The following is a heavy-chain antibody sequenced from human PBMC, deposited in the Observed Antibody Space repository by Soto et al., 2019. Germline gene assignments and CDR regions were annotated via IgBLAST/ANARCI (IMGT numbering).Heavy chain of an antibody. CDR3: AKGGYGAYTLDY. V-gene: IGHV3-30*18. CDR1: GFTFSSYG. J-gene: IGHJ4*02. CDR2: ISYDGSNK. D-gene: IGHD4-17*01. Sequence: QVQLVESGGGVVQPGRSLRLSCAASGFTFSSYGMHWVRQAPGKGLEWVAVISYDGSNKYYAASVKGRFTISRDNSKNPLYLHMNSLRAEDTAVYYCAKGGYGAYTLDYWGQGTLVTVSS.